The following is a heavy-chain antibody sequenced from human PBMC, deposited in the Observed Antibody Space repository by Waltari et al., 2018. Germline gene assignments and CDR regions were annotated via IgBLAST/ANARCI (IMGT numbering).Heavy chain of an antibody. Sequence: QVQLQQWGAGLLKPSETLSLTCAVYGVSFSGYYWSWIRQPPGKGLEWIGEINHSGSTNYNPSLKSRVTISVDTSKNQFSLKLSSVTAADTAVYYCASYHGDFDYWGQGTLVTVSS. CDR1: GVSFSGYY. J-gene: IGHJ4*02. D-gene: IGHD4-17*01. CDR2: INHSGST. V-gene: IGHV4-34*01. CDR3: ASYHGDFDY.